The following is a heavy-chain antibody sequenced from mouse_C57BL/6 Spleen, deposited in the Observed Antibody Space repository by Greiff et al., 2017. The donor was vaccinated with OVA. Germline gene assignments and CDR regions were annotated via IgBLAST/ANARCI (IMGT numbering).Heavy chain of an antibody. D-gene: IGHD2-5*01. V-gene: IGHV1-52*01. J-gene: IGHJ3*01. CDR1: GYTFTSYW. Sequence: QVQLKQPGAELVRPGSSVKLSCKASGYTFTSYWMHWVKQRPIQGLEWIGNIDPSDSETHYNQKFKDKATLTVDKSSSTAYMQLSSLTSEDSAVYYCASKGDSNFAWFAYWGQGTLVTVSA. CDR3: ASKGDSNFAWFAY. CDR2: IDPSDSET.